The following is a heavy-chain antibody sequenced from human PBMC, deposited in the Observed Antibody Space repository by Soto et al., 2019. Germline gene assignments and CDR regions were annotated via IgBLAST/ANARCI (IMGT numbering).Heavy chain of an antibody. Sequence: EVQVVESGGGLVKPGGSLRLSCAASGFTFSSYSMNWVRQAPGKGLEWVSCISGSSSYIYYADSVKGRFTISRDNAKNSLYLQMNSLRAEDTAVYYCARTDYGDYARGAFDIWGQGKMVTVS. CDR3: ARTDYGDYARGAFDI. J-gene: IGHJ3*02. CDR2: ISGSSSYI. D-gene: IGHD4-17*01. V-gene: IGHV3-21*01. CDR1: GFTFSSYS.